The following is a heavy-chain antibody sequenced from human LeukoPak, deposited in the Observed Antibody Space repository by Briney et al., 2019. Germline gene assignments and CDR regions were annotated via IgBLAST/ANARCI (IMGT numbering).Heavy chain of an antibody. V-gene: IGHV1-46*01. CDR3: VREESGGYFDY. J-gene: IGHJ4*02. CDR1: GYTFTNYL. D-gene: IGHD2-8*02. CDR2: IAPSVDTT. Sequence: ASVKVSCKASGYTFTNYLLHWVRQAPGQGLEWVGRIAPSVDTTNYAQKFRDRVTMTRDTSTSTVYMELSSLRSEDTAVYHCVREESGGYFDYWGQGTLVTVSS.